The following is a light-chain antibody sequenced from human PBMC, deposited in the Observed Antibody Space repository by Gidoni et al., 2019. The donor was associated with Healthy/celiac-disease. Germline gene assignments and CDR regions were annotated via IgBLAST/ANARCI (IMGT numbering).Light chain of an antibody. Sequence: ELAMTQSPATLSVSPGERATLTCRASQSVSSNLAWYQQKPGQAPRLLIYGASTRPTGIPARFSGSGSGTEFTLTISSLQTEDFAVYYCQQYNNWPLTFGGGTKLEIK. J-gene: IGKJ4*01. V-gene: IGKV3-15*01. CDR2: GAS. CDR1: QSVSSN. CDR3: QQYNNWPLT.